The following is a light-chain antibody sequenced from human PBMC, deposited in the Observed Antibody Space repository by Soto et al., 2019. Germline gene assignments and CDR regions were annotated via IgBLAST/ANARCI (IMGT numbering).Light chain of an antibody. CDR2: GAS. CDR1: QSVSSY. Sequence: EIVLTQSPATLSLSPGERPTLSCRASQSVSSYLAWYKQKPGQAPRLLIYGASNRATGIPDRFSGSGSGTDFTLTISRLEPEDFAVDYCQQYGSSGTFGQGTKVDIK. V-gene: IGKV3-20*01. J-gene: IGKJ1*01. CDR3: QQYGSSGT.